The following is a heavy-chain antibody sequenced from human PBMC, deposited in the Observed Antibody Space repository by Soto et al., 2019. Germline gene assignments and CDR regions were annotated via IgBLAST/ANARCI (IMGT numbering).Heavy chain of an antibody. Sequence: QVQLVESGGGVVQPGRSLRLSCAASGFTFSSYAMHWVRQAPGKGLEGVAVISYDGSNKYYADSVKGRFTISRDNSKNTLYLQMNSLRAEATAVYYCAREWWGAGTTPYFDYWGQGTLVTVSS. V-gene: IGHV3-30-3*01. J-gene: IGHJ4*02. CDR1: GFTFSSYA. CDR3: AREWWGAGTTPYFDY. D-gene: IGHD1-7*01. CDR2: ISYDGSNK.